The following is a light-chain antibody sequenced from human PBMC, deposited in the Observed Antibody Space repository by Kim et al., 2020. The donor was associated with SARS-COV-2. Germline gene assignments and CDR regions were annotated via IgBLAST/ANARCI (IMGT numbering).Light chain of an antibody. CDR3: QLYVSSPPRVT. Sequence: GDRATLSCRASQSVSSRFLAWYQQKPGQAPRPLIYGTSSRATGIPDRFSGTGSGTDFTLTISRLEPEDFAVYYCQLYVSSPPRVTFGGGTKVDIK. J-gene: IGKJ4*01. CDR1: QSVSSRF. CDR2: GTS. V-gene: IGKV3-20*01.